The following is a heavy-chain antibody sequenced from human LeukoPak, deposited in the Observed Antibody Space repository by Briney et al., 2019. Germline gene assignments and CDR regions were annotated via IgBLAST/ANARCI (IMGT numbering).Heavy chain of an antibody. CDR3: ARAVRGVIIGRFDP. CDR2: ISSSSRYI. D-gene: IGHD3-10*01. V-gene: IGHV3-21*01. J-gene: IGHJ5*02. Sequence: GGSLRLSCAASGFTYRSYSMNWVRPAGGKGLDWVSSISSSSRYIYYADSVKGRFTIPRDNAKNALYLQMNSRRAEDTAVYYCARAVRGVIIGRFDPWGQGTLVTVSS. CDR1: GFTYRSYS.